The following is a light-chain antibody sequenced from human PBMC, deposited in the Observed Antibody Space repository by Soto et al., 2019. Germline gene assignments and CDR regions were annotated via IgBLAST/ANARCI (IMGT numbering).Light chain of an antibody. CDR3: CAYTSNITPFV. CDR1: SSDIGTYKY. Sequence: QSVLTQPASLSGPPGQSITISCTGTSSDIGTYKYVSWYQHHPGKAPKLMIYDVSNRPSGVSNRFSGSKSGNTASLTISGLQAEDEADYYCCAYTSNITPFVFGTGTKVTVL. CDR2: DVS. J-gene: IGLJ1*01. V-gene: IGLV2-14*03.